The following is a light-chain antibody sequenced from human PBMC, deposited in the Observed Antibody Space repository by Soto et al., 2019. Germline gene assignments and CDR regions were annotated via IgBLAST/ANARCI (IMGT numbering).Light chain of an antibody. CDR3: CSYAGRTTWV. CDR1: SSDIGGYNL. V-gene: IGLV2-23*01. J-gene: IGLJ3*02. Sequence: QSALTQPASVSGSLGQSITISCTGTSSDIGGYNLVSWYQQHPGTAPNLVIYEGNKRPSGVSNRFSGSKSGNSASLTISGLQAEDEADYYCCSYAGRTTWVFGGGTKLTVL. CDR2: EGN.